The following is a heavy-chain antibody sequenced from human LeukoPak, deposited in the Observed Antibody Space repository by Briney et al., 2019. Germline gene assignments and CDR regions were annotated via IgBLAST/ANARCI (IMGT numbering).Heavy chain of an antibody. Sequence: ASVKVSCKASGYTFTGYYMHWVRQAPGQGLEWMGWINPNSGGTNYAQKFQGRVTMTRDTSISTAYMELSRLRSDDTAVYYCARTHMVRGVIHYYYYYMDVWGKGTTVTTSS. CDR2: INPNSGGT. J-gene: IGHJ6*03. CDR1: GYTFTGYY. D-gene: IGHD3-10*01. CDR3: ARTHMVRGVIHYYYYYMDV. V-gene: IGHV1-2*02.